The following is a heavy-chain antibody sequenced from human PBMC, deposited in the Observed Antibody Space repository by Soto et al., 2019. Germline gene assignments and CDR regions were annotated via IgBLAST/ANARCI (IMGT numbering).Heavy chain of an antibody. V-gene: IGHV4-39*01. J-gene: IGHJ4*02. Sequence: SETLSLTCTVSGGSIDRSNYYWDWIRQPPGKGLEWIGTTYYNGNAYYNPSLKSRVTMSVDTSKNQFSLKLISVTAADTAVYYCARGGGVYYFDYWGQGTLVTVSS. CDR3: ARGGGVYYFDY. CDR2: TYYNGNA. D-gene: IGHD2-8*02. CDR1: GGSIDRSNYY.